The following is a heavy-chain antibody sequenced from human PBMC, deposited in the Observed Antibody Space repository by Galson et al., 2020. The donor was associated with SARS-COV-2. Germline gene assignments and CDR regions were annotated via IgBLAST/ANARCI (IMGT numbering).Heavy chain of an antibody. V-gene: IGHV1-24*01. CDR1: GYTLTELS. Sequence: ASVKVSCKVSGYTLTELSMHWVRQAPGKGLEWMGGFDPEDGETIYAQKFQGRVTMTEDTSTDTAYMELSSLRSEDTAMYYCATAPTVITGGWFDPWGQGTLVTVSS. D-gene: IGHD4-4*01. J-gene: IGHJ5*02. CDR3: ATAPTVITGGWFDP. CDR2: FDPEDGET.